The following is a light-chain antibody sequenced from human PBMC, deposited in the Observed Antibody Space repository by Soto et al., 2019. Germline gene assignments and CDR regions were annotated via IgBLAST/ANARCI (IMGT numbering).Light chain of an antibody. CDR2: GAS. V-gene: IGKV3-15*01. CDR1: QSVSSN. CDR3: QQYNNWPPWYT. Sequence: EIVMTQSPATLSVSPGERATLSCRASQSVSSNLAWYQQKPGQAPRLLIYGASTRATGIPARFSGSGSGTEFTLTISGLQSEDFAVYYCQQYNNWPPWYTFGQGTKVDNK. J-gene: IGKJ2*01.